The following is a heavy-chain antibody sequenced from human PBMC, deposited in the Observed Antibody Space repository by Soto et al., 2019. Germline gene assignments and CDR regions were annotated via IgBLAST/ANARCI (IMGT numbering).Heavy chain of an antibody. Sequence: DVPLLESGGGFVQPGGSLRVSCAASGFTFSSYTMGWVRQAPGKELERVSSVSGRGANTYYADSVKGRFTISRDNSKNTLYLQMNNLRGEDTAVYYCAKDRGGFANGWEYFDFWGQGTLVIVSS. CDR1: GFTFSSYT. V-gene: IGHV3-23*01. D-gene: IGHD6-19*01. J-gene: IGHJ4*02. CDR2: VSGRGANT. CDR3: AKDRGGFANGWEYFDF.